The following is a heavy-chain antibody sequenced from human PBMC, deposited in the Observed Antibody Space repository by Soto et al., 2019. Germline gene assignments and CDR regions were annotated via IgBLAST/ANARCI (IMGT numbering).Heavy chain of an antibody. D-gene: IGHD3-10*01. J-gene: IGHJ6*02. CDR1: GGSFSGYY. V-gene: IGHV4-34*01. CDR2: INHSGST. CDR3: ARSGGLIGGHGMDV. Sequence: SETLSLTCAVYGGSFSGYYWSWIRQPPGKGLEWIGEINHSGSTNYNPSLKSRVTISVDTSKNQFSLKLSSVTAADTAVYYCARSGGLIGGHGMDVWGQGTTVTVSS.